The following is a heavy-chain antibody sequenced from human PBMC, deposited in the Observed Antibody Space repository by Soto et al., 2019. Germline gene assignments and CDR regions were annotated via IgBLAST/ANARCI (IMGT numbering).Heavy chain of an antibody. CDR3: ARAFPYYYYYMDV. V-gene: IGHV4-31*03. J-gene: IGHJ6*03. CDR1: GGSISSGGYY. Sequence: PSETLSLTCTVSGGSISSGGYYWSWIRQHPGKGLEWIGYIYYSGSTYYNPSLKSRVTISVDTSKNQFSLKLSSVTAADTAVYYCARAFPYYYYYMDVWGKGTTVTVSS. CDR2: IYYSGST.